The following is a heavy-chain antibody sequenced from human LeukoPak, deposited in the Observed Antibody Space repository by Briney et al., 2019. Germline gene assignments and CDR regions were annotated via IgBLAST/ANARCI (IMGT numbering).Heavy chain of an antibody. V-gene: IGHV4-30-4*01. CDR2: IYYSGST. CDR3: ARWVGGYSYGYDY. J-gene: IGHJ4*02. D-gene: IGHD5-18*01. Sequence: SETPSLTCTVSGVSISSGDYYWSWIRQPPGKGLECIGYIYYSGSTYYNPSLKSRVTISVDTSKNQFSLKLTSVTAADTAVYYCARWVGGYSYGYDYWGRGTLVTVSS. CDR1: GVSISSGDYY.